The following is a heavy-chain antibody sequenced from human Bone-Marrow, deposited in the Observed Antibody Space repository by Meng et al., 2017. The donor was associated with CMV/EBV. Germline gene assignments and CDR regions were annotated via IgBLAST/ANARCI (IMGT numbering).Heavy chain of an antibody. CDR2: IIPILGIA. J-gene: IGHJ4*02. CDR3: ASHPRQRAPYDY. V-gene: IGHV1-69*02. Sequence: SVKVSCKASGGTFSSYTINWVRQAPGQGLEWMGRIIPILGIANYAQKFQGRVTITADTSTSTAYMELNSLRSEDTAVYYWASHPRQRAPYDYWGQGTLVTVSS. CDR1: GGTFSSYT. D-gene: IGHD6-25*01.